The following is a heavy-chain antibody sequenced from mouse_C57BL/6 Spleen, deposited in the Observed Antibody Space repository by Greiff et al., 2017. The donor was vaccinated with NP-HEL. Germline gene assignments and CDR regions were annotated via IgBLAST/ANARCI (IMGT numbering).Heavy chain of an antibody. CDR1: GYSFTGYF. CDR3: ARGDLLWYFDY. D-gene: IGHD2-1*01. J-gene: IGHJ2*01. V-gene: IGHV1-20*01. Sequence: EVQLKESGPELVKPGDSVKISCKASGYSFTGYFMNWVMQSHGKSLEWIGRINPYNGDTFYNQKFKGKATLTVDKSSSTAHMELRSLTSEDSAVYYCARGDLLWYFDYWGQGTTLTVSS. CDR2: INPYNGDT.